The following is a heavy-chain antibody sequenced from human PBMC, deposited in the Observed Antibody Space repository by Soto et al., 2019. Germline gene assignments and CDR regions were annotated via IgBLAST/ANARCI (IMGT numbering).Heavy chain of an antibody. CDR1: GFTFSDYY. V-gene: IGHV3-11*06. J-gene: IGHJ4*02. Sequence: PGGSLRLSSAASGFTFSDYYMSWIRQAPGKGLEWVSYISSSSSYTNYADSVKGRFTISRDNAKNSLYLQMNSLRAEDTAVYYCARDCSGRSCHDYWDQGTVSTFST. CDR3: ARDCSGRSCHDY. D-gene: IGHD2-15*01. CDR2: ISSSSSYT.